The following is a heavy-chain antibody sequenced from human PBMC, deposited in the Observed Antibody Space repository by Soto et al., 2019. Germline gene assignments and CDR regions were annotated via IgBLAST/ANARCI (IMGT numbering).Heavy chain of an antibody. D-gene: IGHD3-3*01. CDR1: GVHFSSYG. CDR3: AREKEDYDFWSGYYVSWFDP. J-gene: IGHJ5*02. CDR2: IWYDGSNK. V-gene: IGHV3-33*01. Sequence: GGSLRLSCAASGVHFSSYGMHWVRQAPGKGLEWVAVIWYDGSNKYYADSVKGRFTISRDNSKNTLYLQMNSLRAEDTAVYYCAREKEDYDFWSGYYVSWFDPWGQGTLVTVSS.